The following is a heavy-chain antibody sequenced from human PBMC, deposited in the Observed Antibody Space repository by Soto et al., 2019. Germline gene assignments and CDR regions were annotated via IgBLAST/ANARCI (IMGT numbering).Heavy chain of an antibody. D-gene: IGHD2-2*01. Sequence: EVQLLESGGGVAQPGGSLRLSCAASGFTFSNSAMSWVRQAPGKGLEWVSTISGGSGDTSYADPVKGRFIVSRDDSRTTLYLQMNSLRAGDTALYYCARGASTFDYWGQGRPVIVSS. V-gene: IGHV3-23*01. CDR2: ISGGSGDT. J-gene: IGHJ4*02. CDR3: ARGASTFDY. CDR1: GFTFSNSA.